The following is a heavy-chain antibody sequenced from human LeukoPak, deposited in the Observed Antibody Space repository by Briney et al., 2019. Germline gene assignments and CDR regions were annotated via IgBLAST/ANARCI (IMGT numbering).Heavy chain of an antibody. CDR1: GGSISSSSYY. Sequence: PSETLSLTCTVSGGSISSSSYYWGWVRQPPGKGLEWIGSSYYSGNTYYNPHNPSLKSRVTMSLDTSKNQYSLRLSSVTAADTAVYYCAVDFGSHRIVFWGQGSLVTVSS. CDR3: AVDFGSHRIVF. V-gene: IGHV4-39*01. CDR2: SYYSGNT. J-gene: IGHJ4*01. D-gene: IGHD3-3*01.